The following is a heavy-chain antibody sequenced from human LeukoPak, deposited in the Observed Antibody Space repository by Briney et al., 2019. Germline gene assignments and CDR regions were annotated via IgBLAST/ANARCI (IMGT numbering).Heavy chain of an antibody. CDR1: GYSISSGYY. CDR3: ARGGYVGLRYYYYMDV. V-gene: IGHV4-38-2*02. Sequence: PSETLSLTCTVSGYSISSGYYWGWIRQPPGKGLEWIGSIYHSGSTYYNPSLKSRVTISVDTSKNQFSLKLSSVTAADTAVYYCARGGYVGLRYYYYMDVWGKGTTVTVSS. D-gene: IGHD3/OR15-3a*01. CDR2: IYHSGST. J-gene: IGHJ6*03.